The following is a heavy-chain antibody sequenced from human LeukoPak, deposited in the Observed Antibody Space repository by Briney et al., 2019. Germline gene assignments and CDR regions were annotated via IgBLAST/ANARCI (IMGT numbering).Heavy chain of an antibody. D-gene: IGHD4-23*01. CDR2: ISSSNNTI. Sequence: GGSLRLSCAASGFTFSYYSMKWVRQAPGKGLEWVSYISSSNNTIDYADSVKGRFSISRDNAKNSLYLQMKSLRDEDTAVYYCAREDGGKADIWGQGTMVTVSS. J-gene: IGHJ3*02. CDR1: GFTFSYYS. V-gene: IGHV3-48*02. CDR3: AREDGGKADI.